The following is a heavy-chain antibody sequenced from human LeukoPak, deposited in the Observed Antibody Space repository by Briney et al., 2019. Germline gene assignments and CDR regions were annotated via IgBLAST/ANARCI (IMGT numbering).Heavy chain of an antibody. D-gene: IGHD6-13*01. CDR3: ARGGRQQRQRTNWFDP. Sequence: SETLSLTCTVSGYSISSGYYWGWIRQPPGKGLEWIGSIYHSGSTYYNPSLKSRVTISVDTSKNQFSLKLSSVTAADTAVYYCARGGRQQRQRTNWFDPWGQGTLVTVSS. CDR2: IYHSGST. J-gene: IGHJ5*02. V-gene: IGHV4-38-2*02. CDR1: GYSISSGYY.